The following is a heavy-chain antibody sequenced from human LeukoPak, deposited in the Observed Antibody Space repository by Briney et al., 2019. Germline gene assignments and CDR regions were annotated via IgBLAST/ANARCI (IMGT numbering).Heavy chain of an antibody. D-gene: IGHD2-21*02. J-gene: IGHJ5*02. Sequence: PGGFLRLSCAASGFTFSTYTMNWVRQAPGKGLEWVSSISSSSSYIYYADSVKGRFTISRDNAKNSLYLQMNSLRAEDTAVYYCARGPDCGGDCYSAWFDPWGQGTLVTVSS. CDR1: GFTFSTYT. CDR3: ARGPDCGGDCYSAWFDP. CDR2: ISSSSSYI. V-gene: IGHV3-21*01.